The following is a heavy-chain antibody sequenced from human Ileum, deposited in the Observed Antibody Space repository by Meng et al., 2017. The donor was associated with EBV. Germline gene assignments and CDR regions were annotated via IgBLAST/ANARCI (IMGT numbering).Heavy chain of an antibody. J-gene: IGHJ4*02. CDR3: ARDPTGGEDHQRV. CDR2: IYHSGIT. CDR1: GGSISSSNW. Sequence: QVALEGSGPGLVKPSGTLSLTWAASGGSISSSNWWRWVRQHPGKGLEWIGKIYHSGITIYNPSLKSRVTMSVDNSKNQFSLKLNSMTAADTAVYYCARDPTGGEDHQRVWGQGTLVTVSS. V-gene: IGHV4-4*02. D-gene: IGHD1-14*01.